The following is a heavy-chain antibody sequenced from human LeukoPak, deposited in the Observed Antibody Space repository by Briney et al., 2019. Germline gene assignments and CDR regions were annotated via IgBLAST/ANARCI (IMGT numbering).Heavy chain of an antibody. CDR2: IYPGDSDT. D-gene: IGHD1-26*01. V-gene: IGHV5-51*01. CDR1: GYIFTNFW. J-gene: IGHJ5*02. Sequence: GESLKISCQASGYIFTNFWIGWVRQMPGKGLGWVGIIYPGDSDTRYSPSFQGQVTISADKSISTAYLQWSSLTASDTAMYYCARGVSVAWELPSSRPAQENWFDPWGQGTLVTVSS. CDR3: ARGVSVAWELPSSRPAQENWFDP.